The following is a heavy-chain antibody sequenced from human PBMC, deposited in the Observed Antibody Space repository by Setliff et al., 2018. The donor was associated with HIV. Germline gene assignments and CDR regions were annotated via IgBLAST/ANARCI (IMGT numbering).Heavy chain of an antibody. Sequence: SETLSLTCTVSGGSISSHYWSWIRQPPGKGLEWIGYIYYSGSTNYNPSLKSRVTISVDTSKNQFSLKLSSVTAADTAVYYCAREGWELSSFDYWGQGTLVTVSS. D-gene: IGHD1-26*01. V-gene: IGHV4-59*11. CDR2: IYYSGST. CDR3: AREGWELSSFDY. J-gene: IGHJ4*02. CDR1: GGSISSHY.